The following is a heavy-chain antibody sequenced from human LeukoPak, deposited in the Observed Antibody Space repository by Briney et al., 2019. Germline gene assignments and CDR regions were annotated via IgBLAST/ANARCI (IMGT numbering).Heavy chain of an antibody. Sequence: SETLSLTCAVYGGSFSGYYWSWIRQPPGKGLEWIGEINHSGSTNYNPSLKSRVTISVDTSKNQFSLKLSSVTAADTAVYYCASVRGYSYGYVRYWGQGTLVTVSS. D-gene: IGHD5-18*01. CDR1: GGSFSGYY. CDR2: INHSGST. CDR3: ASVRGYSYGYVRY. J-gene: IGHJ4*02. V-gene: IGHV4-34*01.